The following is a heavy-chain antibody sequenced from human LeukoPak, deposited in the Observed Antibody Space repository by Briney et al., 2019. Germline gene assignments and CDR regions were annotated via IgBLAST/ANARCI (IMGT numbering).Heavy chain of an antibody. CDR3: ARGGPTRYYYYMDV. Sequence: GGSLRLSCAASGFTFSSYWMHWVRQAPGKGLVWVSRINSDGSSTSYADSVKGRFTISRDNAKNTLYLQMNSLRAEDTAVYYCARGGPTRYYYYMDVWGKGTTVTISS. D-gene: IGHD5-12*01. CDR2: INSDGSST. CDR1: GFTFSSYW. J-gene: IGHJ6*03. V-gene: IGHV3-74*01.